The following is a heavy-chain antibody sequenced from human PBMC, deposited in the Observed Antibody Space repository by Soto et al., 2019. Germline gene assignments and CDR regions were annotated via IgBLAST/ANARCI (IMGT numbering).Heavy chain of an antibody. CDR3: AAPTSSWGDYYYYYGMDV. J-gene: IGHJ6*02. D-gene: IGHD6-13*01. CDR1: GFTFTSSA. Sequence: SVKVSCKASGFTFTSSAVQWVRQARGQRLEWIGWIVVGSGNTNYAQKFQERVTITRDMSTSTAYMELSSLRSEDTAVYYCAAPTSSWGDYYYYYGMDVWGQGTTVTVSS. CDR2: IVVGSGNT. V-gene: IGHV1-58*01.